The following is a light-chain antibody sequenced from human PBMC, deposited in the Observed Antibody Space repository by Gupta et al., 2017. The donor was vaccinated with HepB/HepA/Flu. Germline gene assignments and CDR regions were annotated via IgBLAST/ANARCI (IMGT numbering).Light chain of an antibody. J-gene: IGLJ1*01. V-gene: IGLV1-40*01. CDR2: GNS. CDR3: QSYDSSLSGLDYV. CDR1: SSNIGAGYD. Sequence: QSVLTPPPSVSGAPGQRVTISCTGSSSNIGAGYDVHWYQQLPGTAPKLLIYGNSNRPSGGPDRFSGSKSGNSASLAITGLQAEDEADYYCQSYDSSLSGLDYVFGTGTKVTVL.